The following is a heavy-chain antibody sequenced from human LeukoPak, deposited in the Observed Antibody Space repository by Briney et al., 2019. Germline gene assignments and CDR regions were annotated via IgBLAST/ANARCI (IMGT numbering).Heavy chain of an antibody. CDR1: GYTFTGYY. CDR2: INPNSGGT. J-gene: IGHJ4*02. V-gene: IGHV1-2*02. Sequence: ASVKVSCKASGYTFTGYYMHWVRQAPGQGLEWMGWINPNSGGTNYAQKFQGRVTMTRDTSISTAYMELSRLRSDDTAVYYCARGGRGWLSPYYFDYWGQGTLVTVPS. D-gene: IGHD3-22*01. CDR3: ARGGRGWLSPYYFDY.